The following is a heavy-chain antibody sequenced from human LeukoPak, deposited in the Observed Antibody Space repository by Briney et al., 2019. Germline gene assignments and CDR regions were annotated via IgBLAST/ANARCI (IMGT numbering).Heavy chain of an antibody. CDR1: GFSFSSYW. D-gene: IGHD1-26*01. V-gene: IGHV3-7*03. Sequence: GGSLRLSCAASGFSFSSYWMTWVRQAPGKGLEWVANIKQDGSEKYYVDSVKGRFTISRDNAKKSLYLQINSLRIEDTAVYYCATKSGNYYNYWGRGSLVTVPS. CDR3: ATKSGNYYNY. CDR2: IKQDGSEK. J-gene: IGHJ4*02.